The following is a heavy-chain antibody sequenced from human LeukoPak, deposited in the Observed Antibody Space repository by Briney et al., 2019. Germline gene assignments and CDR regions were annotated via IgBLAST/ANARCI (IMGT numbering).Heavy chain of an antibody. CDR3: ARHANYYYGMDV. J-gene: IGHJ6*02. CDR2: THYSGST. CDR1: GDSISSYY. Sequence: SETLSLTCSVSGDSISSYYWNWIRQPPGKGLEWIGYTHYSGSTTYNPSLKSRVTISVDTSKNQFSLKLSSVTAADTAVYYCARHANYYYGMDVWGQGTTVTVSS. V-gene: IGHV4-59*08.